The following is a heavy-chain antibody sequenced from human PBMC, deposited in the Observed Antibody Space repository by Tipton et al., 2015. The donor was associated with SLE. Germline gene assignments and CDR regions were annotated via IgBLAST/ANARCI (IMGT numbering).Heavy chain of an antibody. D-gene: IGHD2-15*01. CDR2: IYYSGST. Sequence: TLSLTCTVSGGSISSYYCSWIRQPPGKGLEWIGYIYYSGSTNYNPSLQSRVTISVDTSKNQFSLKLSSVTAADTAVYYCARSSGGDDAFDIWGQGTIVTVSS. CDR1: GGSISSYY. CDR3: ARSSGGDDAFDI. J-gene: IGHJ3*02. V-gene: IGHV4-59*07.